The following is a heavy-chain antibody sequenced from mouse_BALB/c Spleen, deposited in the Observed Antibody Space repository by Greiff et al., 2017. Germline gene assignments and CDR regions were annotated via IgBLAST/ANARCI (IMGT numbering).Heavy chain of an antibody. CDR1: GFTFSSYA. V-gene: IGHV5-9-4*01. Sequence: DVMLVESGGGLVKPGGSLKLSCAASGFTFSSYAMSWVRQSPEKRLEWVAEISSGGSYTYYPDTVTGRFTISRDNAKNTLYLEMSSLRSEDTAMYYCARDDGTLIGFAYWGQGTLVTVSA. CDR2: ISSGGSYT. D-gene: IGHD2-3*01. CDR3: ARDDGTLIGFAY. J-gene: IGHJ3*01.